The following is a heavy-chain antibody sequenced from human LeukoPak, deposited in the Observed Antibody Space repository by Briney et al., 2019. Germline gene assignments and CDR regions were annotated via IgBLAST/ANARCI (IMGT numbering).Heavy chain of an antibody. J-gene: IGHJ4*02. D-gene: IGHD3-22*01. CDR3: ANYYDYALAFDY. Sequence: GGSLRLPCAASGFTFSSYSMNWVRQAPGKVLEWVSSISSSSSYIYYADSVKGRFTISRDNAKNSLYLQMNSLRAEDTAVYYCANYYDYALAFDYWGQGTLVTVSS. V-gene: IGHV3-21*01. CDR1: GFTFSSYS. CDR2: ISSSSSYI.